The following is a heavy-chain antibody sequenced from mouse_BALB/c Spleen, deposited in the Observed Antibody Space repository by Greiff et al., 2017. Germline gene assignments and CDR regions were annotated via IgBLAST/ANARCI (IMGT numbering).Heavy chain of an antibody. J-gene: IGHJ2*01. CDR1: GFTFSSFG. Sequence: DVMLVESGGGLVQPGGSRKLSCAASGFTFSSFGMHWVRQAPEKGLEWVAYISSGSSTIYYADTVKGRFTISRDNPKNTLFLQMTSLRSEDTAMYYCARSDRIGLYYFDYWGQGTTLTVSS. D-gene: IGHD2-14*01. CDR2: ISSGSSTI. V-gene: IGHV5-17*02. CDR3: ARSDRIGLYYFDY.